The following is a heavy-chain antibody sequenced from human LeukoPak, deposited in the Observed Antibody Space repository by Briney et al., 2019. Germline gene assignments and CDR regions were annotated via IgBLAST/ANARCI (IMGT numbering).Heavy chain of an antibody. V-gene: IGHV3-74*01. Sequence: PGGSLRLSCAASGFTFSSYWMHWLRQAPGKGLMWVSRINSDGSSTNYADSVKGRFTISRDNAKNTLYLQMNSLRAEDTAVYYCARAGRGLRYFDWLTYDYWGQGTLVTVSS. CDR2: INSDGSST. CDR1: GFTFSSYW. D-gene: IGHD3-9*01. CDR3: ARAGRGLRYFDWLTYDY. J-gene: IGHJ4*02.